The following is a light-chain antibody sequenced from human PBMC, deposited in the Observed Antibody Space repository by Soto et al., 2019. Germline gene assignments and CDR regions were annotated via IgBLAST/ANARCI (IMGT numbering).Light chain of an antibody. J-gene: IGKJ4*01. CDR3: QQNNKWPPVT. V-gene: IGKV3-15*01. CDR2: GAS. Sequence: VITRSPATDSEYPGEGVTLSCRASQTISNDLAWYQQKPGQAPRLLIYGASTRATGVPARFSGGGSGTEFTLTISSLQSEDFAFYYCQQNNKWPPVTFGGGTKVDIK. CDR1: QTISND.